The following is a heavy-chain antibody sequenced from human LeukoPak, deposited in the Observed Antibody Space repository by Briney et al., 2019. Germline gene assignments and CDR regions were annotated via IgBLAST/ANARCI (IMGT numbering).Heavy chain of an antibody. V-gene: IGHV3-48*03. D-gene: IGHD2-2*01. CDR1: GFTFSSYE. CDR2: ISSSGSTI. Sequence: GGSLRLSCAASGFTFSSYEMNWVRQAPGKGLEWVSYISSSGSTIYYADSVKGRFTISRDNAKNSLYLQMNSLRAEDTAVYYCARDQRVDCSITTCYQNYFDRWGQGTLVTVSS. J-gene: IGHJ4*02. CDR3: ARDQRVDCSITTCYQNYFDR.